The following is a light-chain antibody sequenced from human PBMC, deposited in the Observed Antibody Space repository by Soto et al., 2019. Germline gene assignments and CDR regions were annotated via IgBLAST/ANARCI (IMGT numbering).Light chain of an antibody. CDR1: SSDVGAYNR. Sequence: QSDLTQPRSMSGSPGPSVTISCTGSSSDVGAYNRVSWYQKHPDEAPKLMIYDVYKRPSGVPERFSGSESGDTASLTISGLRTEDEADYFCCSYAGSYTGVCGTGTKVTVL. CDR3: CSYAGSYTGV. V-gene: IGLV2-11*01. CDR2: DVY. J-gene: IGLJ1*01.